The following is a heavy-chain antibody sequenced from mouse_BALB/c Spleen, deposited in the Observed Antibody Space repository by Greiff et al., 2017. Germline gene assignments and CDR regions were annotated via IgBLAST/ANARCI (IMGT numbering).Heavy chain of an antibody. V-gene: IGHV1-7*01. CDR1: GYTFTSYW. CDR3: ARSPYDGYYGAWFAY. D-gene: IGHD2-3*01. CDR2: INPSTGYT. Sequence: QVQLKESGAELAKPGASVKMSCKASGYTFTSYWMHWVKQRPGQGLEWIGYINPSTGYTEYNQKFKDKATLTADKSSSTAYMQLSSLTSEDSAVYYCARSPYDGYYGAWFAYWGQGTLVTVSA. J-gene: IGHJ3*01.